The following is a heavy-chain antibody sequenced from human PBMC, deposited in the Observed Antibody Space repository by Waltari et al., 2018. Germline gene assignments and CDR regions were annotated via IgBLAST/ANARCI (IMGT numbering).Heavy chain of an antibody. J-gene: IGHJ4*02. V-gene: IGHV3-30*18. D-gene: IGHD3-10*01. Sequence: QVQLVESGGGVVQPGRSLRLSCVGSGFSFRDYGSHWVRQSPGKGLDWVGVISFDGSEQVYGESVKGRFTVSRDNSRNTVYLEMNDLTVEDTAVYRCAKGWGEKGMAHEYWGQGALVTVSS. CDR1: GFSFRDYG. CDR2: ISFDGSEQ. CDR3: AKGWGEKGMAHEY.